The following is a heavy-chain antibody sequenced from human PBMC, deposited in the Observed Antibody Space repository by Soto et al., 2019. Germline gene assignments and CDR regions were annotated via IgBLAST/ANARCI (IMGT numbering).Heavy chain of an antibody. CDR1: GFTVSSNY. V-gene: IGHV3-66*01. CDR3: ARGVLSISWYYYYYGMDV. J-gene: IGHJ6*02. Sequence: EVQLVESGGGLVQPGGSLRLSCAASGFTVSSNYMSWVRQAPGKGLEWVSIIYSGGSTYYADSVKGRFTISRDNSKNSLYLQMNSLRAEDTAVYYCARGVLSISWYYYYYGMDVWGQGTTVTVSS. CDR2: IYSGGST. D-gene: IGHD6-13*01.